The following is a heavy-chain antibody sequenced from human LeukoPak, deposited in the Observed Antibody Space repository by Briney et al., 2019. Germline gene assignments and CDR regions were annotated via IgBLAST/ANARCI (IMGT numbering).Heavy chain of an antibody. D-gene: IGHD3-10*01. V-gene: IGHV4-59*01. Sequence: PSETLSLTCTVSGDSISSYYWSWIRQPPGKGLEWIGYIYYNGITNYNPSLKSRVTISLDTSKSQFSLMLSSVTAADTALYYCAGSGGLSNQGAVFDYWGQGTLVTVSS. CDR1: GDSISSYY. CDR3: AGSGGLSNQGAVFDY. CDR2: IYYNGIT. J-gene: IGHJ4*02.